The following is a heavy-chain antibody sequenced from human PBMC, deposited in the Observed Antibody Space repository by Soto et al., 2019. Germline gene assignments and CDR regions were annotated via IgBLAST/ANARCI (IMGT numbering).Heavy chain of an antibody. CDR3: ASTSTYDILTGYYTAGWFDP. CDR2: INHSGST. CDR1: GGSFSGYY. V-gene: IGHV4-34*01. J-gene: IGHJ5*02. Sequence: PSETLSLTCAVYGGSFSGYYWSWIRQPPGKGLEWIGEINHSGSTNYNPSLKSRVTISVDTSKNQFSLKLSSVTAADTAVYYCASTSTYDILTGYYTAGWFDPWGQGTLVTVSS. D-gene: IGHD3-9*01.